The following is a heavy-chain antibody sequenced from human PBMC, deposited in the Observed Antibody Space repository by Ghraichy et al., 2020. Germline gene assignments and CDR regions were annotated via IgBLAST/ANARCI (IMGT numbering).Heavy chain of an antibody. Sequence: GGSLRLSCAASGFSFSDYYMSWIRQAPGKGLEWVSKISSSGTTMSYTDSVRGRFTISRDNTKNSLYLQVNSLRAEDTAVYYYAREEFWRLDYWGQGILVTVSS. CDR1: GFSFSDYY. CDR2: ISSSGTTM. V-gene: IGHV3-11*01. CDR3: AREEFWRLDY. D-gene: IGHD3-10*01. J-gene: IGHJ4*02.